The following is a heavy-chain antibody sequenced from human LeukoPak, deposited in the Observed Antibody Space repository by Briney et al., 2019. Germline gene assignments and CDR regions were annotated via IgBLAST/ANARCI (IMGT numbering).Heavy chain of an antibody. CDR3: ARIHREADSSGYYYEDWYFDL. V-gene: IGHV4-4*07. CDR2: IYTSGST. J-gene: IGHJ2*01. CDR1: GDSFSSNY. Sequence: SETLSLTCTVSGDSFSSNYWSWIRQPAGKTLEWIGRIYTSGSTNYNPSLKSRITMSVDTSNNQLSLKLRSVTAADTAVYYCARIHREADSSGYYYEDWYFDLWGRGTLVAVSS. D-gene: IGHD3-22*01.